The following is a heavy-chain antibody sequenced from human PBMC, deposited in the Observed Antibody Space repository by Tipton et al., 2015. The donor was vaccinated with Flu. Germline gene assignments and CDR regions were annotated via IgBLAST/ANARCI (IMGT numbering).Heavy chain of an antibody. CDR3: ARRDYSNYVSDPKNWFDP. J-gene: IGHJ5*02. CDR2: IHYSGSP. V-gene: IGHV4-39*07. D-gene: IGHD4-11*01. Sequence: TLSLTCTVSGGSVSSGSHYWSWIRQSPGKGLEWIGNIHYSGSPHYNPSLKSRVTITVDTSKDQFSLRLSSMTAADTAVYYCARRDYSNYVSDPKNWFDPWGQGTLVTVSS. CDR1: GGSVSSGSHY.